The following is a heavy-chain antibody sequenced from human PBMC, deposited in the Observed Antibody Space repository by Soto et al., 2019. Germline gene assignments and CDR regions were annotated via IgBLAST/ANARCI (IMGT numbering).Heavy chain of an antibody. CDR1: GFTFNGAW. J-gene: IGHJ4*02. CDR3: SADLPDWGAYAFDY. CDR2: VKSKVDGETI. V-gene: IGHV3-15*07. Sequence: EVQLVESGGGLVEPGGSLRLSCAASGFTFNGAWMNWVRQGPGKGLEWVGRVKSKVDGETIDYAAPVKGRFTISRDDSGNMVYLQMNSLSTEDTAMYYCSADLPDWGAYAFDYWGQGALVTVSS. D-gene: IGHD3-16*01.